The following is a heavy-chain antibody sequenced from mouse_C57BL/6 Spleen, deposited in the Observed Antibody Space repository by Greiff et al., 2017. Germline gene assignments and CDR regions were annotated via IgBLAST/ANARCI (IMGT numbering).Heavy chain of an antibody. J-gene: IGHJ2*01. CDR3: AAGDYDGKLYFDY. CDR1: GYTFTSYW. D-gene: IGHD2-4*01. CDR2: IDPSDSET. V-gene: IGHV1-52*01. Sequence: QVQLKQPGAELVRPGSSVKLSCKASGYTFTSYWMHWVKQRPIQGLEWIGNIDPSDSETHYNQKFKDKATLTVDKSSSTAYMQLSSLTSEDSAVYYCAAGDYDGKLYFDYWGQGTTLTVSS.